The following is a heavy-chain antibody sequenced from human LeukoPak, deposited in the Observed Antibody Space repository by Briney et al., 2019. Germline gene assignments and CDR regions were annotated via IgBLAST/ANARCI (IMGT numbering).Heavy chain of an antibody. V-gene: IGHV3-9*01. CDR2: ISWNSGSI. CDR3: ARVPAAIFHYYYGMDV. D-gene: IGHD2-2*01. J-gene: IGHJ6*02. CDR1: GFTFDDYA. Sequence: GGSLRLSCAASGFTFDDYAMHWVRQAAGKGLEWVSGISWNSGSIGYADSVKGRFTISRDNAKNSLYLQMNSLRAEDTALYYCARVPAAIFHYYYGMDVWGQGTTVTVSS.